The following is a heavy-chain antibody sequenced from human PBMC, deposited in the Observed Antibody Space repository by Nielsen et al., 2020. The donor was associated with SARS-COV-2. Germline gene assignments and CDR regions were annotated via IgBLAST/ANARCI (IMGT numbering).Heavy chain of an antibody. V-gene: IGHV4-39*01. J-gene: IGHJ4*02. CDR2: LFGDT. CDR3: ARLQTFWTGYYIDS. Sequence: SETLSLTCSVSGDSISSSSYYWGWIRQPPGKGLEWIGSLFGDTYYSPSLKSRVTISIDTSKDQLSLKLTSVTAADTAVYYCARLQTFWTGYYIDSWGQGILVTVSS. CDR1: GDSISSSSYY. D-gene: IGHD3/OR15-3a*01.